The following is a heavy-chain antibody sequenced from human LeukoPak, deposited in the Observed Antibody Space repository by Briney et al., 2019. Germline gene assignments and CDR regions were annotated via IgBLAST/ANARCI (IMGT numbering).Heavy chain of an antibody. V-gene: IGHV4-4*02. CDR1: GGSTSSSNW. CDR3: ASNGYNYGYYLDF. J-gene: IGHJ4*02. CDR2: IYHSGST. Sequence: SGTLSLTCAVSGGSTSSSNWWNWVRQPPGKGLEWIGEIYHSGSTNYNPSLKSRVTISVDKSKNQFSLKMSSVPAADTAVYYCASNGYNYGYYLDFRGQGTLVTVSS. D-gene: IGHD5-18*01.